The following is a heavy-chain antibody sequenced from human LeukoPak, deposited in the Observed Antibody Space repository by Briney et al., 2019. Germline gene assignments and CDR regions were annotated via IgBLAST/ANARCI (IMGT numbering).Heavy chain of an antibody. Sequence: GGSLRLSCAASGFTFSSYSMNWVCQAPGKGLECVSSISSSSSYIYYADSVKGRFTISRDNAKNSLYLQMNSLRAEDTAVYYCARDSYGSGSYYNEFHYWGQGTLVTVSS. CDR3: ARDSYGSGSYYNEFHY. V-gene: IGHV3-21*01. CDR2: ISSSSSYI. D-gene: IGHD3-10*01. J-gene: IGHJ4*02. CDR1: GFTFSSYS.